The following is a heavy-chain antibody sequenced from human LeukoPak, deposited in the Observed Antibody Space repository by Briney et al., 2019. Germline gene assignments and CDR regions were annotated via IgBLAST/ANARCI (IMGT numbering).Heavy chain of an antibody. J-gene: IGHJ4*02. CDR2: IIPIFGTA. Sequence: SVKVSCKASGGTFSSYAISWVRQAPGQGLEWMGRIIPIFGTANYAQKFQGRVTITADKSTSTAYMELSSLRSEDTAVYYCAVPDSRREGDNYFDYWGQRTLVTVSS. D-gene: IGHD3-22*01. CDR1: GGTFSSYA. V-gene: IGHV1-69*06. CDR3: AVPDSRREGDNYFDY.